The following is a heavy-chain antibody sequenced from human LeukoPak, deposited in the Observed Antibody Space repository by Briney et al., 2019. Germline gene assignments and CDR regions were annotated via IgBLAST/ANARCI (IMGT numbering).Heavy chain of an antibody. J-gene: IGHJ3*02. CDR3: ARKAMVKAFDI. D-gene: IGHD5-18*01. V-gene: IGHV4-34*01. CDR2: INHSGST. CDR1: GFTFSSYW. Sequence: GSLRLSCAASGFTFSSYWMSWVRQAPGKGLEWIGEINHSGSTSYNPSLKSRVTISVDTSKNQFSLKLSSVTAADTAVYYCARKAMVKAFDIWGQGTMVTVSS.